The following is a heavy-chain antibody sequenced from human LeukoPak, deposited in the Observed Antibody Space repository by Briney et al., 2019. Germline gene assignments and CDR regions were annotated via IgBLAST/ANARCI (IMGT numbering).Heavy chain of an antibody. CDR3: ARNFATLNGATAADNYSYVMDV. V-gene: IGHV4-59*08. Sequence: SETLSLTCTVSGGSISSYYWSWIRQPPGKGLEWIRYIYYSGSTNYNPSLKSRVTISVDTSKNQFSLKLSSVTAADTAVYYCARNFATLNGATAADNYSYVMDVGAQGPTVTVSS. D-gene: IGHD6-13*01. J-gene: IGHJ6*02. CDR2: IYYSGST. CDR1: GGSISSYY.